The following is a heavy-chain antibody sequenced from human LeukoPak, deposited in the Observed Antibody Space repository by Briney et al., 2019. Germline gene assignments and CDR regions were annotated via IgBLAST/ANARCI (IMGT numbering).Heavy chain of an antibody. J-gene: IGHJ6*03. V-gene: IGHV1-18*01. CDR2: ISAYNGNT. CDR1: GCTFTSYG. D-gene: IGHD4-17*01. Sequence: ASVKVSCKASGCTFTSYGIGWVRQAPGQGLEWMGWISAYNGNTNYAQKLQGRVTMTTDTSTSTAYMELRSLRSDDTAVYYCARDRDYGDYLDVWGQGTTVTVSS. CDR3: ARDRDYGDYLDV.